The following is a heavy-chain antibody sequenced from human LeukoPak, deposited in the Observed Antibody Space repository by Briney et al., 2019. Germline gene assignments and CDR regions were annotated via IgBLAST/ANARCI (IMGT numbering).Heavy chain of an antibody. J-gene: IGHJ3*02. CDR1: GGSFSGYY. V-gene: IGHV4-34*01. CDR3: ARGPGGGSSPNDAFDI. D-gene: IGHD3-10*01. CDR2: INHSGST. Sequence: SETLSLTYAVYGGSFSGYYWSWIRQPPGKGLEWIGEINHSGSTNYNPSLKSRVTISVDTSKNQFSLKLSSVTAADTAVYYCARGPGGGSSPNDAFDIWGQGTMVTVSS.